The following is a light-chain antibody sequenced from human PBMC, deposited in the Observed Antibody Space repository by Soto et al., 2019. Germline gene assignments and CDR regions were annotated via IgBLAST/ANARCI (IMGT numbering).Light chain of an antibody. Sequence: EIVLTQSPGTLSLSAGERATLSCRASQTLNNRYLAWYQQKPGQTPTVLIYAASRRATGIPDRFSGSGSGTDFTLSISRLEPEDFAVYYCQQYETSPTFGQGNKV. CDR2: AAS. CDR1: QTLNNRY. J-gene: IGKJ1*01. V-gene: IGKV3-20*01. CDR3: QQYETSPT.